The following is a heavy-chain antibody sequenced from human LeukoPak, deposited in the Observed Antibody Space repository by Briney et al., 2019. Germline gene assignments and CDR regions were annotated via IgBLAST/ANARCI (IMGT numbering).Heavy chain of an antibody. J-gene: IGHJ4*02. CDR2: IYYSGST. CDR3: ARSTRISKFDY. D-gene: IGHD2-15*01. Sequence: SETLSLTCTVSGGSISSGGYYWSWNRQHPGKGLEWIGYIYYSGSTYYNPSLKSRVTISVDTSKNQFSLKLSSVTAADTAVYYCARSTRISKFDYWGQGTLVTVSS. V-gene: IGHV4-31*03. CDR1: GGSISSGGYY.